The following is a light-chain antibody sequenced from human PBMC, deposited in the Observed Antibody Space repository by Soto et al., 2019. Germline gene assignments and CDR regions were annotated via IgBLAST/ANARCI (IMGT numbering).Light chain of an antibody. CDR2: DAS. CDR3: QQYNSYLFT. V-gene: IGKV1-5*01. CDR1: QSISSW. J-gene: IGKJ3*01. Sequence: DIQMTQSPSTLSASVGDRVTITCRASQSISSWLAWYQQKPGKAPKLLIYDASSLESGVPSMFSGSGSGTEFTLTISSLQPDDFATYYFQQYNSYLFTFGPGTKVDIK.